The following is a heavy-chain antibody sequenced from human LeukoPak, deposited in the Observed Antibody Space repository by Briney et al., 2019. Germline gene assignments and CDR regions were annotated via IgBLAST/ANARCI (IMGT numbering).Heavy chain of an antibody. V-gene: IGHV4-34*01. D-gene: IGHD3-22*01. CDR1: GGSFSGYY. CDR3: ARGPPTVYGGNGFYYVFDY. Sequence: PSETLSLTCAVYGGSFSGYYWSWIRQPPGKGLEWSGEINHSGSSKYNPSLKSRVTISVDMSRNQFSLKLSSVTAADTAVFYCARGPPTVYGGNGFYYVFDYWGQGTLVTVSS. J-gene: IGHJ4*02. CDR2: INHSGSS.